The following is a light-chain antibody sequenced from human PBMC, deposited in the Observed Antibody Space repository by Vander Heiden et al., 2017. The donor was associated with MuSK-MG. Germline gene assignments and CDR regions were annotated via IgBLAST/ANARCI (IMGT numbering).Light chain of an antibody. V-gene: IGKV1-5*01. CDR2: DAS. J-gene: IGKJ4*01. Sequence: DGQMTQAPSTLSASVGDRVTITCRASQSISSWLAWYQQKPGKAPKLLIYDASTLESGVPSRFSGSGSGTEFTLTISSLQPDDFATYYCQQYNSYSLTFGGGTTVEIK. CDR3: QQYNSYSLT. CDR1: QSISSW.